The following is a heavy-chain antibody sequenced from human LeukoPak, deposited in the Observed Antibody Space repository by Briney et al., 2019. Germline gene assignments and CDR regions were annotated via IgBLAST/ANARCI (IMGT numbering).Heavy chain of an antibody. CDR1: GFTFSNYG. CDR3: AKHYDSSGYYSDY. J-gene: IGHJ4*02. D-gene: IGHD3-22*01. V-gene: IGHV3-30*02. CDR2: IRYDGSNK. Sequence: SGGSLTLSCAASGFTFSNYGMRWVRQAPGKGLEWVAFIRYDGSNKYYGDSVKGRFTISRDNSKNTLYLQMNSLRTEDTAVYYCAKHYDSSGYYSDYWGQGTLVTVSS.